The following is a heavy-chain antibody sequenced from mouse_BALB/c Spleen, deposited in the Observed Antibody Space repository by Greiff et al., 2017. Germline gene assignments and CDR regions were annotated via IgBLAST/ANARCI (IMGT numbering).Heavy chain of an antibody. Sequence: QVQLKESGAELAKPGASVKMSCKASGYTFTSYWMHWVKQRPGQGLEWIGYINPSTGYTEYNQKFKDKATLTADKSSSTAYMQLSSLTSEDSAVYYCARWRYYDYDDYAMDYWGQGTSVTVSS. CDR1: GYTFTSYW. D-gene: IGHD2-4*01. CDR2: INPSTGYT. CDR3: ARWRYYDYDDYAMDY. V-gene: IGHV1-7*01. J-gene: IGHJ4*01.